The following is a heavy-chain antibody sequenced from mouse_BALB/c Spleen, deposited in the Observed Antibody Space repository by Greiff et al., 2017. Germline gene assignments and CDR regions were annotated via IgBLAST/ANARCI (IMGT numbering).Heavy chain of an antibody. Sequence: EVMLVESGGGLVQPGGSLRLSCATSGFTFSDFYMEWVRQPPGKRLEWNAASRNKANDYTTEYSASVKGRFIVTRDTSQSILYLQMHALRAEDTAMYYCARDDYDGYYAMDYWGQGTPVTVS. V-gene: IGHV7-1*02. D-gene: IGHD2-4*01. CDR2: SRNKANDYTT. CDR3: ARDDYDGYYAMDY. J-gene: IGHJ4*01. CDR1: GFTFSDFY.